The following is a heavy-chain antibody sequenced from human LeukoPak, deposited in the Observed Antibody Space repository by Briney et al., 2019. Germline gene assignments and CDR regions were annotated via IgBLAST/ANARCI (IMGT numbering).Heavy chain of an antibody. D-gene: IGHD4-17*01. CDR2: IFYSGNT. CDR3: ARHDNSDHGDPNWFDP. V-gene: IGHV4-39*01. Sequence: SETLSLTCIVSGGSIISTSSYWAWIRQSPGKGLECIGSIFYSGNTHYDPSLKSRVSISVDTSKNQFSLKLSSVTAADTAVYYCARHDNSDHGDPNWFDPRGQGILVTVSS. J-gene: IGHJ5*02. CDR1: GGSIISTSSY.